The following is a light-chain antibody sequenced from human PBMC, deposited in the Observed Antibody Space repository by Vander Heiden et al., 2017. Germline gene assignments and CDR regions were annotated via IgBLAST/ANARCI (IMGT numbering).Light chain of an antibody. Sequence: SSELTQDPAVSVALGQTVRITCQGDSLRSYYASWYPQKPGQAPVLVIYGKNNRPSGIPDRFSGSSSGNTASLTITGAQAEEEADYYCNSRDSSGNHWVFGGGTKLTVL. CDR1: SLRSYY. V-gene: IGLV3-19*01. CDR3: NSRDSSGNHWV. CDR2: GKN. J-gene: IGLJ3*02.